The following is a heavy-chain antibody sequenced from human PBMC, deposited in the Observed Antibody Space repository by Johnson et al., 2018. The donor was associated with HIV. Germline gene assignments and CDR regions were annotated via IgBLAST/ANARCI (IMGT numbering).Heavy chain of an antibody. D-gene: IGHD3-16*01. J-gene: IGHJ3*02. CDR3: ARDLFVLYVPGDAFAI. Sequence: QVQLVESGGGLVQPGGSLRLSCAASGFTFSSYWMSWVRQAPGKGLEWVAVISYDGSNKYYADSVKGRFTISRDNSKNTLYLQMDSLRVEDTAVYYWARDLFVLYVPGDAFAIWGQGTMVTVSS. CDR2: ISYDGSNK. V-gene: IGHV3-30-3*01. CDR1: GFTFSSYW.